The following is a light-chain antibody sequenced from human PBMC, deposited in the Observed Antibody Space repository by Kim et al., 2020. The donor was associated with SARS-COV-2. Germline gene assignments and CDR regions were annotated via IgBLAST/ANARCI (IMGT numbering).Light chain of an antibody. CDR2: QDS. J-gene: IGLJ1*01. V-gene: IGLV3-1*01. CDR1: KLGDKY. Sequence: SYELTQPPSVSVSPGQTASITCSGDKLGDKYACWYQQKPGQSPVVVIYQDSKGPSGIPERFSGSNSGNTATLTISGTQAMDEADYYCQAWDSSTYVFGAGTKLTVL. CDR3: QAWDSSTYV.